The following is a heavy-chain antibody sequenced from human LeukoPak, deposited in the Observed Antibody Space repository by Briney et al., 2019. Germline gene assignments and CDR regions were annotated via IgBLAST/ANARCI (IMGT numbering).Heavy chain of an antibody. CDR2: INAGNGNT. D-gene: IGHD6-19*01. CDR1: GYTFTSYA. CDR3: ARDRIAVAGTNAFDI. J-gene: IGHJ3*02. Sequence: ASVKVSCKASGYTFTSYAMHWVRQAPGQRLEWMGWINAGNGNTKYSQKFQGRVTITRDTSASTAYMELSSLRSEDTAVYYCARDRIAVAGTNAFDIWGQGIMVTVSS. V-gene: IGHV1-3*01.